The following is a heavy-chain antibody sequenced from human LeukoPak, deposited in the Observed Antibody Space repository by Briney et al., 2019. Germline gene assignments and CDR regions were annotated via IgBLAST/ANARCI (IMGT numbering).Heavy chain of an antibody. CDR3: SRQGCGAVAAPDACYF. Sequence: SGPTLVNPTQTLTLTCTFSGFSLSTSAVGVGWIRQPPGKALEWLAHIYWDDDKRYSPSLMSRLTITKDTSKNQVVLTMTNMDPVETATYDCSRQGCGAVAAPDACYFCVQGTIDTDSS. CDR1: GFSLSTSAVG. D-gene: IGHD2-15*01. V-gene: IGHV2-5*02. J-gene: IGHJ3*01. CDR2: IYWDDDK.